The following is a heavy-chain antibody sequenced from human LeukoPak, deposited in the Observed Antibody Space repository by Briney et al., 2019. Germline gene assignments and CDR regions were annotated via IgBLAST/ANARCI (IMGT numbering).Heavy chain of an antibody. CDR3: ARARGKWLSYYFDY. D-gene: IGHD5-12*01. J-gene: IGHJ4*02. CDR1: GYTFTGYY. Sequence: EASVKVSCKASGYTFTGYYMHWVRQAPGQGLEWMGWINPNSGGTNYAQKFRGWVTMTRDTSISTAYMELSRLRSDDTAVYYCARARGKWLSYYFDYWGQGTLVTVSS. CDR2: INPNSGGT. V-gene: IGHV1-2*04.